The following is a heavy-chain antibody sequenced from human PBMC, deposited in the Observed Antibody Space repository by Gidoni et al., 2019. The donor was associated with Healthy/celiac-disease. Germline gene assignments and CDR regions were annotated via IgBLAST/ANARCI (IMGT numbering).Heavy chain of an antibody. Sequence: QVQLQQWGAGLLKPSETLSLTCAVYGGSFSGYYWSWIRQPPGKGLEWIWEINHSGSTNYNPSLKSRVTISVDTSKNQFSLKLSSVTAADTAVYYCARGQRITMVRGASHGMDVWGQGTTVTVSS. V-gene: IGHV4-34*01. CDR3: ARGQRITMVRGASHGMDV. D-gene: IGHD3-10*01. CDR1: GGSFSGYY. CDR2: INHSGST. J-gene: IGHJ6*02.